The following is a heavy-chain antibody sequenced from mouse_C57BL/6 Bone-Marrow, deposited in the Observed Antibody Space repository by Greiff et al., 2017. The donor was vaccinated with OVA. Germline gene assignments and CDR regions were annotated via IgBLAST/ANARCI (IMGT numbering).Heavy chain of an antibody. J-gene: IGHJ1*03. CDR2: IYPGSGST. CDR3: ARYNYGSSYWYFDD. CDR1: GYTFTSYW. Sequence: QVQLQQPGAELVKPGASVKMSCKASGYTFTSYWITWVKQRPGQGLEWIGDIYPGSGSTNYNEKFKSKATLTVDTSSSTAYMQLSSLTSEDSAVYYSARYNYGSSYWYFDDWGKGTTVTVSS. V-gene: IGHV1-55*01. D-gene: IGHD1-1*01.